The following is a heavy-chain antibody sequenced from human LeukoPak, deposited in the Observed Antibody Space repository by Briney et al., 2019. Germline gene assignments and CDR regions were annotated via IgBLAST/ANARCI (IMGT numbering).Heavy chain of an antibody. CDR1: GYTLTELS. V-gene: IGHV1-24*01. J-gene: IGHJ6*02. CDR3: ATVQYSGSYYIYYGMDV. Sequence: ASVKVSCKVSGYTLTELSMHWVRQAPGKGLEWMGGFDPEDGETIYAQKFQGRVTMTEDTSTDTAYMELSSLRSEDTAVYYCATVQYSGSYYIYYGMDVWGQGTTVTVSS. CDR2: FDPEDGET. D-gene: IGHD1-26*01.